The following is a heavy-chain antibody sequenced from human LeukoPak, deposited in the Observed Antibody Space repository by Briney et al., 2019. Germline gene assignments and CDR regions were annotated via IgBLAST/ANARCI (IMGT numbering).Heavy chain of an antibody. CDR3: ARDPYCSSTSCYRLYYYYYMDV. D-gene: IGHD2-2*02. CDR2: ITSRSSTR. CDR1: GFTFSSYS. V-gene: IGHV3-48*01. Sequence: GGSLRLSCAASGFTFSSYSMNWVRQAPGKGLEWVSYITSRSSTRHYVDSVKGRFTISRDNAKNSVYLQMNSLRAEDTAVYYCARDPYCSSTSCYRLYYYYYMDVWGKGTTVTVSS. J-gene: IGHJ6*03.